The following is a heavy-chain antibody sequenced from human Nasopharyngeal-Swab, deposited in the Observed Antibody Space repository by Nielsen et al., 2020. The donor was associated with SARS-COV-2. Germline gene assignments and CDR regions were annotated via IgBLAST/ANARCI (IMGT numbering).Heavy chain of an antibody. CDR1: GFSFRDHA. V-gene: IGHV3-23*01. J-gene: IGHJ4*02. CDR2: ISIRGVTT. CDR3: ANEEVPNDY. Sequence: GESPMIPCQVSGFSFRDHAMSWVRQAPGTGMECVSGISIRGVTTYYADSVKGRFTISRDNSKNTMYLDMNSLRAKDTAVYYCANEEVPNDYWGQGTLVTVSS.